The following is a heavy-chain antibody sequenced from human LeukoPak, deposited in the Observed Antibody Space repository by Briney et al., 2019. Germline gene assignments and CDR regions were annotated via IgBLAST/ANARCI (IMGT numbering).Heavy chain of an antibody. CDR2: IDWDDDK. Sequence: SGPALVKPTQPLTLTCTFSGFSLTTTGMCVSWIRQPPRKTLEWLARIDWDDDKYYSTSLKTRLTISKDTSKNQVVLTMTNMDPVDTATYYCARRRTGDYFDYWGQGTLVTVSS. J-gene: IGHJ4*02. CDR1: GFSLTTTGMC. V-gene: IGHV2-70*11. CDR3: ARRRTGDYFDY. D-gene: IGHD3/OR15-3a*01.